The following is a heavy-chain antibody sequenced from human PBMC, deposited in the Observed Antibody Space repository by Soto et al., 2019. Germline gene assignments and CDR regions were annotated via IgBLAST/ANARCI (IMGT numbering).Heavy chain of an antibody. CDR1: GYSFTSYW. CDR3: ALWYGSGSHSRAYYYGLDV. V-gene: IGHV5-51*01. CDR2: IYPGDSDT. Sequence: GESLKISCKGSGYSFTSYWIGWVRQMPGKGLEWMGIIYPGDSDTRYSPSFQGQVTISADKSISTAYLQWSSLKASDTAMYYCALWYGSGSHSRAYYYGLDVWGQGTTVPVSS. D-gene: IGHD3-10*01. J-gene: IGHJ6*02.